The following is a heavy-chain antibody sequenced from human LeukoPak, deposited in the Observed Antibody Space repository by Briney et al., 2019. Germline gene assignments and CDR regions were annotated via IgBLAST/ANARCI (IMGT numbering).Heavy chain of an antibody. Sequence: SETLSLTCTVSGGSISSGDYYWSWIRQPPGKGLEWIGYIYYSASTYYNPSLKSRVTISVDTSKNQFSLKLSSVTAADTAVYYCARADSSSWENNYYYYYYMDVWGKGTTVTVSS. J-gene: IGHJ6*03. CDR1: GGSISSGDYY. V-gene: IGHV4-30-4*08. CDR2: IYYSAST. CDR3: ARADSSSWENNYYYYYYMDV. D-gene: IGHD6-13*01.